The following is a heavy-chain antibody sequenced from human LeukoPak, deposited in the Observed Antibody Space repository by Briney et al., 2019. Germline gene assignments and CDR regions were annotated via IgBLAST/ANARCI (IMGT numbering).Heavy chain of an antibody. CDR2: IYTSGST. Sequence: SETLSLTCTVSGGSISSGSYYWSWIRQPAGKGLEWIGRIYTSGSTNYNPSLKSRVTISVDTSKNQFSLKLSSVTAADTAVYYCARAGTMIDYWGQGTLVTVSS. CDR1: GGSISSGSYY. J-gene: IGHJ4*02. CDR3: ARAGTMIDY. D-gene: IGHD3-10*01. V-gene: IGHV4-61*02.